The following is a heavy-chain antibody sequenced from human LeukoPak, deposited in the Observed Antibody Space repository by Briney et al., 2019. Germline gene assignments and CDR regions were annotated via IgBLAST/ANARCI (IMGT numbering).Heavy chain of an antibody. CDR1: GFTVSSNY. D-gene: IGHD1-26*01. Sequence: PGGSLRLSCAASGFTVSSNYMSWVRQAPGKGLEWVSDIYSGGSTDYADSVKGRFTISRDNSKNTLYLQMNSLRAEDTAVYFCARDLLGGSYPYYYYGMDVWGQGTTVTVSS. V-gene: IGHV3-53*01. CDR3: ARDLLGGSYPYYYYGMDV. CDR2: IYSGGST. J-gene: IGHJ6*02.